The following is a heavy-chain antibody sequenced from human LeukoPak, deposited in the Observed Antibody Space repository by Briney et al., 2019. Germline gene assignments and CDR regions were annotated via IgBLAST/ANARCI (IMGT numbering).Heavy chain of an antibody. J-gene: IGHJ4*02. CDR1: GFTFSSYA. CDR2: ISGSGDNT. D-gene: IGHD3-22*01. CDR3: AKGSYYDSSGSFYFDY. V-gene: IGHV3-23*01. Sequence: PGGPQRLSCAASGFTFSSYAMSWVRQAPGKGLEWVSGISGSGDNTYYADSVKGRFTISRDNSKNTLYVQVNSLGTEDTAAYYCAKGSYYDSSGSFYFDYWGQGTLVTVSS.